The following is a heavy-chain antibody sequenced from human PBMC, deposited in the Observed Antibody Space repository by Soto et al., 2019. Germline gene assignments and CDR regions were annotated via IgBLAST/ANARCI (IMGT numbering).Heavy chain of an antibody. Sequence: ASVKVSCKASGYTFTSYAMHWVHQAPGQRLEWMGWINAGNGNTKYSQKSQGRVTITRDTSASTAYMELSSLRSEDTAVYYCARGGSSGYYPLDYWGQGTLVTVSS. J-gene: IGHJ4*02. CDR2: INAGNGNT. D-gene: IGHD3-22*01. CDR3: ARGGSSGYYPLDY. V-gene: IGHV1-3*01. CDR1: GYTFTSYA.